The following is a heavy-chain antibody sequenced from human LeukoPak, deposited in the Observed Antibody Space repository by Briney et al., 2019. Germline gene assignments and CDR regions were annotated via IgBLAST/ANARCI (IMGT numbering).Heavy chain of an antibody. Sequence: GGSLRLSCAASGFTVSSNYMNWVRQAPGKGLEWVSSITSSSYIYYADSVKGRFTISRDNAKTSLYLQMNSLRADDTAVYYCARDPWASDNWGQGALVTVSS. V-gene: IGHV3-21*01. CDR3: ARDPWASDN. J-gene: IGHJ4*02. CDR1: GFTVSSNY. CDR2: ITSSSYI. D-gene: IGHD3-16*01.